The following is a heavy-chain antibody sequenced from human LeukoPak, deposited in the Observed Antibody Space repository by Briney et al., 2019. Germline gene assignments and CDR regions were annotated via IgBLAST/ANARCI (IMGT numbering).Heavy chain of an antibody. CDR2: FDHEDGET. Sequence: GPSVKVSCKVSGYTLTELSMHWVRQAPGKGLEWMGGFDHEDGETIYAQKFQGRVTMTEGTSTDTAYMELSSLRSEDTAVYYCATVKVRGTDYYYYGMDVWGQGTTVTVSS. CDR1: GYTLTELS. J-gene: IGHJ6*02. V-gene: IGHV1-24*01. CDR3: ATVKVRGTDYYYYGMDV. D-gene: IGHD3-10*01.